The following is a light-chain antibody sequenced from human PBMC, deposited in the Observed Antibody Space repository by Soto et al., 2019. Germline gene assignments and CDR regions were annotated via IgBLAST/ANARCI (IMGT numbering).Light chain of an antibody. CDR2: GAS. CDR3: LQSHSFPLT. V-gene: IGKV1-12*01. Sequence: DIQMTQSPSSVSAAIGDRGTITCRASQDVGTWVAWYQQQPGKPPKLLIYGASGLHTGVPSRFSGSGSGTDFTLTFSALHPEDFATYFCLQSHSFPLTFGGGTNVDIK. CDR1: QDVGTW. J-gene: IGKJ4*01.